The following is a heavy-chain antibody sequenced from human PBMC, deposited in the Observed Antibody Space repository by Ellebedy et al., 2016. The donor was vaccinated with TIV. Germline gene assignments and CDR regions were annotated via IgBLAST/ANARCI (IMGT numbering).Heavy chain of an antibody. D-gene: IGHD2-2*01. CDR3: ARRLGYCSSTDCLSYGMDI. CDR2: FDPSDSFT. CDR1: GYNFNSYW. J-gene: IGHJ6*02. Sequence: KVSCKGSGYNFNSYWINWVRQMPGKGLEWMGRFDPSDSFTKYSPSVQGHVTISADKSISTAYLQWSSLEASDTAIYYCARRLGYCSSTDCLSYGMDIWGQGTPVTVSS. V-gene: IGHV5-10-1*01.